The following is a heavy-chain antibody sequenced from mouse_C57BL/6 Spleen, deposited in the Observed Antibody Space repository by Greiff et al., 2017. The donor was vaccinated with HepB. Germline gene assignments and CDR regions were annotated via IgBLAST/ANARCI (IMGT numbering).Heavy chain of an antibody. Sequence: EVQLQQSGPVLARPGASVKMSCKTSGYTFTSYWMHWVKQRPGQGLEWIGAIYPGNSDTSYNQKFKGKAKLTAVTSASTAYMELSSLTNEDSAVYDCTREEDSSDAMDYWGQGTSVTVSS. J-gene: IGHJ4*01. V-gene: IGHV1-5*01. CDR3: TREEDSSDAMDY. D-gene: IGHD3-2*02. CDR1: GYTFTSYW. CDR2: IYPGNSDT.